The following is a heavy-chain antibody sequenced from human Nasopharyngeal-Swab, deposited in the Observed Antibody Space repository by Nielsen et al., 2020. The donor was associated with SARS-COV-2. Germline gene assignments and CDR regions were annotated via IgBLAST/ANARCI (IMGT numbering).Heavy chain of an antibody. CDR3: ARDRYSSSWTWYRPDAFDI. D-gene: IGHD6-13*01. CDR1: GYTFTGYY. V-gene: IGHV1-2*06. CDR2: INPNSGGT. J-gene: IGHJ3*02. Sequence: SVKVSCKASGYTFTGYYMHWVRQAPGQGLEWMGRINPNSGGTNYAQKFQGRVTMTRDTSISTAYMELSRLRSDDTAVYYCARDRYSSSWTWYRPDAFDIWGQGTMVTVSS.